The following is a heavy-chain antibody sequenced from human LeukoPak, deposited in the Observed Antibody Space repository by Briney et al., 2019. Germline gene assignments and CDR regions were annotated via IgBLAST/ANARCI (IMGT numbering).Heavy chain of an antibody. J-gene: IGHJ5*02. V-gene: IGHV3-21*01. CDR3: AREPAAAGKNWFDP. D-gene: IGHD6-25*01. Sequence: GGSLRLSCAASGFTFSRYSLSWVRQAPGTGLEWVSSITSSSSHVFYADSVKGRFTISRDNAKNSLYLQMNSLRAEDTAVYYCAREPAAAGKNWFDPWGQGTLVTVSS. CDR2: ITSSSSHV. CDR1: GFTFSRYS.